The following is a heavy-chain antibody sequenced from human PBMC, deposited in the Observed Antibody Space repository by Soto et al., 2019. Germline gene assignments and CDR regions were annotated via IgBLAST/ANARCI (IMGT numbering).Heavy chain of an antibody. D-gene: IGHD4-17*01. CDR1: GGSISSYY. J-gene: IGHJ6*03. Sequence: QVQLQESGPGLVKPSETLSLTCTVSGGSISSYYWSWIRQPPGKGLEWIGYIYYSGSTNYNPSLKSRVTISVDRSKKQLSRKVSSVTAADTAVYYCARVGDFYYYYMDVWGKGTTVTFSS. V-gene: IGHV4-59*08. CDR3: ARVGDFYYYYMDV. CDR2: IYYSGST.